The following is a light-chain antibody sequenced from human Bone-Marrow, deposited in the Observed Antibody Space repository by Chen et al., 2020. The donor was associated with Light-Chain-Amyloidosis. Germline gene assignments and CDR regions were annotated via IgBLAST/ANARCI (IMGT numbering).Light chain of an antibody. CDR2: DAS. V-gene: IGKV3-11*01. J-gene: IGKJ1*01. CDR3: QQRRNWPRT. CDR1: QSVDSY. Sequence: IVLTQSPATLSLSPGERATLSCRASQSVDSYLAWYQQKPGQAPRLLIFDASTRATGIPARFSGSGSGTDFTLTISSLEPEDFAVYYCQQRRNWPRTFGQGTKVDIK.